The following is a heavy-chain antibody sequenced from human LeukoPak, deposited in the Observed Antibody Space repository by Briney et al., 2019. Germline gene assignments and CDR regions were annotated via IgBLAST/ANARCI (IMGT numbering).Heavy chain of an antibody. Sequence: AGGSLRLSCAASGFTFSSYSMNWVRQAPGKGLEWVSYISSSGGTIYYADSVKGRFTISRDNAKNSLYLQMNSLRAEDTAVYYCAREGGVNYYDLDYFDYWGQGTLITVSS. D-gene: IGHD3-22*01. CDR2: ISSSGGTI. V-gene: IGHV3-48*04. J-gene: IGHJ4*02. CDR1: GFTFSSYS. CDR3: AREGGVNYYDLDYFDY.